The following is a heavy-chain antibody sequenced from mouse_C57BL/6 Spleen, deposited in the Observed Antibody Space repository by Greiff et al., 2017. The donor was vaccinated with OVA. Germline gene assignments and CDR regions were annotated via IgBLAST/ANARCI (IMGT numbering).Heavy chain of an antibody. CDR1: GFTFTDYY. CDR3: ARSLGFFDY. D-gene: IGHD4-1*01. V-gene: IGHV7-3*01. CDR2: IRNKANGYTT. Sequence: EVQVVESGGGLVQPGGSLSLSCAASGFTFTDYYMSWVRQPPGKALEWLGFIRNKANGYTTEYSASVKGRFTISRDNSQSILYLQMNALRAEDSATYYCARSLGFFDYWGQGTTLTVSS. J-gene: IGHJ2*01.